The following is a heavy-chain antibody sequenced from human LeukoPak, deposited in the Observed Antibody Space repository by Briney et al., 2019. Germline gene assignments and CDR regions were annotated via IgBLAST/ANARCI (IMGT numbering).Heavy chain of an antibody. CDR1: GFTFSSYG. V-gene: IGHV3-30*18. J-gene: IGHJ6*02. CDR3: AKGRRPVLRFLEWLPHNYYYYGMDV. CDR2: ISYDGSNK. D-gene: IGHD3-3*01. Sequence: GGSLRLSCAASGFTFSSYGMHWVRQAPGKGLEWVAVISYDGSNKYYADSVKGRFTISRDNTKNTLYLQMNSLRAEDTAVYYCAKGRRPVLRFLEWLPHNYYYYGMDVWGQGTTVTVSS.